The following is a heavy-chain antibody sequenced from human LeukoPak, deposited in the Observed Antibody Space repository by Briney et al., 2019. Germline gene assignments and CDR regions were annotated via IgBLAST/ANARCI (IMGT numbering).Heavy chain of an antibody. V-gene: IGHV4-59*08. D-gene: IGHD3-9*01. CDR2: IYYSGST. J-gene: IGHJ6*01. CDR1: GGSIGSYY. CDR3: ARLQRYFDKYYYYYGMDV. Sequence: PSETLSLTCTVSGGSIGSYYWSWIRQPPGKGLEWIGYIYYSGSTNYNPSLKSRVTISVDTSKNQFSLKLSSVTAADTAVYYCARLQRYFDKYYYYYGMDVWGQGTTVTVSS.